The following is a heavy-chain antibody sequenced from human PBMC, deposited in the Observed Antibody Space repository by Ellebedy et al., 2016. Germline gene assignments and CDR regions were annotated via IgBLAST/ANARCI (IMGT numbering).Heavy chain of an antibody. CDR1: GGSISSYY. Sequence: SETLSLXXTVSGGSISSYYWSWIRQPPGKGLEWIGYIYYSGSTNYNPSLKSRVTISVDTSKNQFSLKLSSVTAADTAVYYCARDLRGYGDFDYWGQGTLVTVSS. J-gene: IGHJ4*02. CDR3: ARDLRGYGDFDY. CDR2: IYYSGST. V-gene: IGHV4-59*12. D-gene: IGHD4-17*01.